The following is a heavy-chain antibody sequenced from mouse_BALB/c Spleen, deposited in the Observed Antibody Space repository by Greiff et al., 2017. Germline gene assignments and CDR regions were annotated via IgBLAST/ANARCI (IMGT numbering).Heavy chain of an antibody. CDR1: GFSLTSYG. CDR2: IWAGGST. Sequence: VQLQQSGPGLVAPSQSLSITCTVSGFSLTSYGVHWVRQPPGKGLEWLGVIWAGGSTNYNSALMSRLSISKDNSKSQVFLKMNSLQTDDTAMYYCARERERDRLTGTGFAYWGQGTLVTVSA. V-gene: IGHV2-9*02. D-gene: IGHD4-1*01. CDR3: ARERERDRLTGTGFAY. J-gene: IGHJ3*01.